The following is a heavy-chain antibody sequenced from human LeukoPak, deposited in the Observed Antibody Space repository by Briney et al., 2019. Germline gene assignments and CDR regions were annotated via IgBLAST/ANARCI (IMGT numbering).Heavy chain of an antibody. V-gene: IGHV4-38-2*01. D-gene: IGHD1-26*01. CDR1: GYSISSGYY. Sequence: SETLSLTCAVSGYSISSGYYWGWIRQPPGKGLEWIGSIYHSGSTYYNLSLKSRVTISVDTSKNQFSLKLSSVTAADTAVYYCARRGIPPFDPWGQGTLVTVS. CDR3: ARRGIPPFDP. J-gene: IGHJ5*02. CDR2: IYHSGST.